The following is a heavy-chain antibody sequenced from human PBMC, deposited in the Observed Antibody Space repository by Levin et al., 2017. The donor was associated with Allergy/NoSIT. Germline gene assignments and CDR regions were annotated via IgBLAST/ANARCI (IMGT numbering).Heavy chain of an antibody. V-gene: IGHV1-46*01. Sequence: ASVKVSCKASGYTFTTYHVHWVRQAPGQGLEWLGIIDPSGGVTDFAQRFQGRVTLTRDTSTNTVYMELNSLGSEDTAVYFCARERGGTCYFDYWGQGTLVTVSS. CDR3: ARERGGTCYFDY. CDR1: GYTFTTYH. J-gene: IGHJ4*02. D-gene: IGHD6-25*01. CDR2: IDPSGGVT.